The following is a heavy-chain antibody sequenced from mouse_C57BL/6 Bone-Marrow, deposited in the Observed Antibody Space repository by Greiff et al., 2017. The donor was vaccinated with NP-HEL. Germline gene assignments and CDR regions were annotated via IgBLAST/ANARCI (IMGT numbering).Heavy chain of an antibody. V-gene: IGHV1-81*01. CDR1: GYTFTSYG. J-gene: IGHJ3*01. CDR3: ARRGPGFAY. CDR2: IYPRSGNT. D-gene: IGHD3-3*01. Sequence: QVQLQQSGAELARPGASVKLSCKASGYTFTSYGISWVKQRTGQGLEWIGEIYPRSGNTYYNEKFKGKATLTADKSSSTAYMELRSLTSEDSAVYFCARRGPGFAYWGQGTLVTVSA.